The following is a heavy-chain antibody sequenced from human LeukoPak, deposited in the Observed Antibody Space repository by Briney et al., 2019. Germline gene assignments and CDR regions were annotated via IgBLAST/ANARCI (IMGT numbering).Heavy chain of an antibody. Sequence: KPSETLPLTCAVYGGSFSGYYWSWIRQPPGKGLEWIGEINHSGSTNYNPSLKSRVTISVDTSKNQFSLKLTSVTAADTAVYYCARHCASGTCAFDIWGQGTMVTVSS. CDR3: ARHCASGTCAFDI. J-gene: IGHJ3*02. CDR2: INHSGST. CDR1: GGSFSGYY. D-gene: IGHD6-13*01. V-gene: IGHV4-34*01.